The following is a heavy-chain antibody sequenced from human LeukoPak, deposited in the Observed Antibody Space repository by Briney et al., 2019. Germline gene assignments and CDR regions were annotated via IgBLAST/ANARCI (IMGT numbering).Heavy chain of an antibody. Sequence: PSETLSLTCGVSGGSISNTNWWSWVRQPPGQGLEWIGEISLTGLTHYNPSLESRVTVSLDKSKNQLSLNLTSVTAADTAVYYCARDLGPSRGFDYWGQGTTVTVSS. V-gene: IGHV4-4*02. D-gene: IGHD3-10*01. CDR2: ISLTGLT. J-gene: IGHJ4*03. CDR3: ARDLGPSRGFDY. CDR1: GGSISNTNW.